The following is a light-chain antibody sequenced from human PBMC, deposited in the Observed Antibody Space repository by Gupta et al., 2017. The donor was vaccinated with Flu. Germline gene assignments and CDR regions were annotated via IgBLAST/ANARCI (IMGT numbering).Light chain of an antibody. J-gene: IGLJ3*02. CDR3: CSYAGSYNWV. CDR1: SSDVGGYNY. Sequence: QSALTQPRSVSGSPGQSVTISCTGTSSDVGGYNYVSWYLQHPGKAPKLMIYDVSHRPSGVPDRFSGSKSANTASLTISGLQAEDEADYYGCSYAGSYNWVFGGGTKLTVL. V-gene: IGLV2-11*01. CDR2: DVS.